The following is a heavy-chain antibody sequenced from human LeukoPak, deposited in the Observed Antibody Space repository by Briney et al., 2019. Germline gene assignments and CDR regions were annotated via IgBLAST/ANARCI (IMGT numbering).Heavy chain of an antibody. V-gene: IGHV1-69-2*01. CDR3: ATENWNAPDAFDI. CDR1: GYTLTDYY. Sequence: GASVKVSCKGSGYTLTDYYMHWVQQAPGKGLEWMGLVDPEDGETIYAEKFQGRVTITADTSTDTAYMELSSLRSEDTAVYYCATENWNAPDAFDIWGQGTMVTVSS. J-gene: IGHJ3*02. CDR2: VDPEDGET. D-gene: IGHD1-1*01.